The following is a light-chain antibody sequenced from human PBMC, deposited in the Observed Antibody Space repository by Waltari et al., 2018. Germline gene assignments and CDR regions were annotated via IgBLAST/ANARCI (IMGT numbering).Light chain of an antibody. CDR3: SSRNGRANQVV. V-gene: IGLV3-19*01. CDR2: GKD. Sequence: SSELTQDPAVSVALGQPVRFTCQGDSLRTSYARWYQLKPGQAPVLVIYGKDKRPSGIPDRISGYSSGTTSSLTITGAQAEDEADYYCSSRNGRANQVVFAGGTKVTVL. J-gene: IGLJ3*02. CDR1: SLRTSY.